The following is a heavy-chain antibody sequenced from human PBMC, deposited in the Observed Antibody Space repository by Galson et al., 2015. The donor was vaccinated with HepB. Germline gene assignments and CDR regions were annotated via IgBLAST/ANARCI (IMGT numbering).Heavy chain of an antibody. CDR1: GFTFRSHW. V-gene: IGHV3-74*01. CDR2: VDWDGTSA. D-gene: IGHD5/OR15-5a*01. CDR3: VRDRGYCVNGVCQGPQYDY. Sequence: SLRLSCAASGFTFRSHWMHWVRQGPGKGLEWVSRVDWDGTSADYADSVKGRFTISRDNARETVSLQMSSLRAEGTGIYYCVRDRGYCVNGVCQGPQYDYWGQGTLVTVSS. J-gene: IGHJ4*02.